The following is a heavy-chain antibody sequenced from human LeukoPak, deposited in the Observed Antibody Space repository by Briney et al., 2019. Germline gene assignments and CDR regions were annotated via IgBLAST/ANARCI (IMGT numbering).Heavy chain of an antibody. J-gene: IGHJ4*02. D-gene: IGHD3-22*01. V-gene: IGHV3-21*01. CDR2: ISSSSSYI. Sequence: SGGSLRLSCAASGFTFSSYSMNWVRQAPGKGLEWVSSISSSSSYIYYADSVKGRFTISRDNAKNSLYLQMNSLRAEDTAVYYCARGGRYYYDSSGYHAADYWGQGTLVTVSS. CDR3: ARGGRYYYDSSGYHAADY. CDR1: GFTFSSYS.